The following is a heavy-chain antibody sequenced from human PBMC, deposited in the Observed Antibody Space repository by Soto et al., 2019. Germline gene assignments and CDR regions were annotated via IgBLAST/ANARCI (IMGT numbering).Heavy chain of an antibody. D-gene: IGHD3-22*01. Sequence: QVQLQESGPGLVKPSQTLSLTCTVSGGSISSGGYYWSWIRQHPGKGLEWIGYIYYSGSTYYNPSLKSRVTISVDTSKNQFSLKLSSVTAADTAVYYCARLDYYDSSGEGRILDYWGQGTLVTVSS. CDR2: IYYSGST. V-gene: IGHV4-31*03. CDR1: GGSISSGGYY. J-gene: IGHJ4*02. CDR3: ARLDYYDSSGEGRILDY.